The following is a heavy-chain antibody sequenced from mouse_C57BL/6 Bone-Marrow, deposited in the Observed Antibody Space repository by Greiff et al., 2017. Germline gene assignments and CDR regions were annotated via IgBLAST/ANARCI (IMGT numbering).Heavy chain of an antibody. J-gene: IGHJ1*03. CDR3: ARHYEYWYVDV. CDR1: GFTFSDYG. CDR2: ISNLAYSI. Sequence: EVKLVESGGGLVQPGGSLKLSCAASGFTFSDYGMAWVRQAPRKGPEWVAFISNLAYSIYYADTVTGRFTISRENAKNTLYLEMSSLRSEDTAMYYCARHYEYWYVDVWGTGTTVTVSS. D-gene: IGHD2-3*01. V-gene: IGHV5-15*01.